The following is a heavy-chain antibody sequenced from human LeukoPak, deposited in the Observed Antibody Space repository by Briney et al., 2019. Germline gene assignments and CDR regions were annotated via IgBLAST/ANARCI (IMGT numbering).Heavy chain of an antibody. D-gene: IGHD3-22*01. CDR1: GGTFSSYA. V-gene: IGHV1-69*04. Sequence: ASVKVSCKASGGTFSSYAISWVRQAPGQGLEWMGRIIPILGIANYAQKFQGRVTITADKSTSTAYMELSSLRSEDTAVYYCARAVRGYSSGYYYEGAFDIWGQGTMATVSS. CDR3: ARAVRGYSSGYYYEGAFDI. CDR2: IIPILGIA. J-gene: IGHJ3*02.